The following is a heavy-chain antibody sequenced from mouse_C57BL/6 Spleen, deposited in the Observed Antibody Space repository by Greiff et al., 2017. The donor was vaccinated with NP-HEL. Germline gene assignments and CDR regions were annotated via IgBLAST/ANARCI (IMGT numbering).Heavy chain of an antibody. V-gene: IGHV1-66*01. D-gene: IGHD1-1*01. CDR3: ARGGRYPLFDY. Sequence: QVQLKQSGPELVKPGASVKISCKASGYSFTSYYIHWVKQRPGQGLEWIGWIYPGSGNTKYNEKFKGKATLTADTSSSTAYMQLSSLTSEDSAVYYCARGGRYPLFDYWGQGTTLTVSS. CDR1: GYSFTSYY. CDR2: IYPGSGNT. J-gene: IGHJ2*01.